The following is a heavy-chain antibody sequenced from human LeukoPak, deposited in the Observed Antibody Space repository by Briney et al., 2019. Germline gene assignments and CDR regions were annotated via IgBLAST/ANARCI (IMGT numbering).Heavy chain of an antibody. CDR1: GFTFSSYC. V-gene: IGHV3-21*01. CDR3: ARDEGGLNCVEY. CDR2: ISDSSAYI. Sequence: GGSLRLSCAASGFTFSSYCMNWVRQAPGKGLEWVSSISDSSAYIYYADSVKGRFTISRDNSKNTLYLQMNSLGAEDTAVYYCARDEGGLNCVEYWGQGTLVTVSS. J-gene: IGHJ4*02. D-gene: IGHD1-1*01.